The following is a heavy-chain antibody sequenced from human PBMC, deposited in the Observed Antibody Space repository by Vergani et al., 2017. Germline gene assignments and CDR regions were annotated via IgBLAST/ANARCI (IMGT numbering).Heavy chain of an antibody. CDR3: AREGLESYSGYDLPDY. J-gene: IGHJ4*02. D-gene: IGHD5-12*01. CDR2: ISSSSSYI. V-gene: IGHV3-21*01. CDR1: GFTFSSYS. Sequence: EVQLLESGGGLVQPGGSLRLSCAASGFTFSSYSMNWVRQAPGKGLEWVSSISSSSSYIYYADSVKGRFTISRDNAKNSLYLQMNSLRAEDTAVYYCAREGLESYSGYDLPDYWGQGTLVTVSS.